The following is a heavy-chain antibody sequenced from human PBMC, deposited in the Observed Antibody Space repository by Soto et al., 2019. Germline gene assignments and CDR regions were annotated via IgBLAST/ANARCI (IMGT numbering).Heavy chain of an antibody. J-gene: IGHJ6*03. D-gene: IGHD3-16*01. CDR2: ISSSSSYT. Sequence: GGSLRLCCAASGFTCSSYSMNWVRHAPGKGLEWVSSISSSSSYTYYEDSVKGRFTISRDKAKNSLYLQMNSLRAEDTAVYYCASPKGWGGYYYYYYMDVWGKGTTVTVSS. CDR3: ASPKGWGGYYYYYYMDV. CDR1: GFTCSSYS. V-gene: IGHV3-21*01.